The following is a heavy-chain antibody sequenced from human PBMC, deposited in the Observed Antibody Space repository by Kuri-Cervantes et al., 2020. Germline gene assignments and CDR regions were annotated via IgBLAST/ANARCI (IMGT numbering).Heavy chain of an antibody. Sequence: SETLSLTCTVSGGSISSYYWSWIRQPPGKGLEWIGYIYYSGSTNYNPSLKSRVTMSVDSSKNQFSLKLTSVTAADTAVYYCAREDCSSTSCYFDYWGQGTLVTVSS. D-gene: IGHD2-2*01. CDR2: IYYSGST. CDR1: GGSISSYY. J-gene: IGHJ4*02. CDR3: AREDCSSTSCYFDY. V-gene: IGHV4-59*13.